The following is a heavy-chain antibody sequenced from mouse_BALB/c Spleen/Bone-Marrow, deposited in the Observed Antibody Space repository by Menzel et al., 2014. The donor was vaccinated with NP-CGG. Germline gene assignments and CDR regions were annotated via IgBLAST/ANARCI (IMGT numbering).Heavy chain of an antibody. Sequence: EVQLQQSGPELEKPGASEKRASKAAGDSLTGNNRDWEKQSNGKGLEWIGNIDPNKGDSTYNQKFKGKATLTVDKSSSTAYMQLKTLPSADSAVFYSSTQGGTYGIDFDYWRPGSTLTVSS. CDR2: IDPNKGDS. D-gene: IGHD2-1*01. J-gene: IGHJ2*01. V-gene: IGHV1-18*01. CDR1: GDSLTGNN. CDR3: STQGGTYGIDFDY.